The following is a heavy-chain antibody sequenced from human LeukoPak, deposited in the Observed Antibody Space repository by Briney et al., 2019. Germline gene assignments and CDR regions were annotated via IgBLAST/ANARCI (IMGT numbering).Heavy chain of an antibody. D-gene: IGHD2-15*01. CDR3: ARRVVVVAATLIDP. CDR2: IYYSGST. CDR1: GGSISSGGYY. Sequence: SQTLSLTCTVSGGSISSGGYYWSWIRQRPGKGLEWIGYIYYSGSTYYNPSLKSRVTISVDTSKNQFSLKLSSETAADTAAYYCARRVVVVAATLIDPWGQGTLVTVSS. V-gene: IGHV4-31*03. J-gene: IGHJ5*02.